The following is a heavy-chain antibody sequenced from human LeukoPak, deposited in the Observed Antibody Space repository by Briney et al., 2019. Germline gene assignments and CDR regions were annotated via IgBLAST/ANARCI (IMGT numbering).Heavy chain of an antibody. Sequence: SEKVSCKDSGGTFSSYAISWVRQAPGLGLEWMGGIIPIVGTANYAQKFQGRVTITTDESTSTAYMELSSLRSEDTAVYYCARADHCSGGSCYSDYYYYYYMDVWGKGTTVTVSS. CDR1: GGTFSSYA. J-gene: IGHJ6*03. V-gene: IGHV1-69*05. CDR2: IIPIVGTA. D-gene: IGHD2-15*01. CDR3: ARADHCSGGSCYSDYYYYYYMDV.